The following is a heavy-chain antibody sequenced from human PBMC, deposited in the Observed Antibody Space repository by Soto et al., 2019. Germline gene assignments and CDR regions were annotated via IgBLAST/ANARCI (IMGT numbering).Heavy chain of an antibody. D-gene: IGHD4-17*01. CDR3: ARGPDYERYFDY. J-gene: IGHJ4*02. CDR1: GGTFSNYA. V-gene: IGHV1-69*12. Sequence: QVRLEQSEAEVKKPGSSVKVSCKASGGTFSNYAISWVRQAPGQGLEWMGVIILPFGTPNYAQTFQGRVTITADESMTTAYMELSGLRSEDTAVYYCARGPDYERYFDYWGRGTLVTVSS. CDR2: IILPFGTP.